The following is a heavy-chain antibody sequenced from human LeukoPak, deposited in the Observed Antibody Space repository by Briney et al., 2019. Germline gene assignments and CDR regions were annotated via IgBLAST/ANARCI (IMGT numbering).Heavy chain of an antibody. V-gene: IGHV3-23*01. D-gene: IGHD2-2*03. J-gene: IGHJ4*02. CDR2: MKGGGET. CDR1: GLSFTNYA. Sequence: HPGGSLTLYCSACGLSFTNYAMIWVRQAPARGPEGLSSMKGGGETFYADSVKGRFTLSRDVSRNTVYLQLTKLRVEDTDIYYCARASWISTAGAVCWGQGTQVTVSS. CDR3: ARASWISTAGAVC.